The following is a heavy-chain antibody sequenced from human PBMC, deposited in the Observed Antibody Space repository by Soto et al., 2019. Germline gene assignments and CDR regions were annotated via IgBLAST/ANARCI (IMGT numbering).Heavy chain of an antibody. J-gene: IGHJ3*02. CDR1: GFTFSSYW. CDR2: INSDGSST. D-gene: IGHD3-3*01. CDR3: ARAYDFWSGRRDAFDI. Sequence: EVQLVESGGGLVQPGGSLRLSGAASGFTFSSYWMHWVRQAPGKGLVWVSRINSDGSSTSYADSVKGRFTISRDNAKNTLYLQMNSLRAEDTAVYYCARAYDFWSGRRDAFDIWGQGTMVTVSS. V-gene: IGHV3-74*01.